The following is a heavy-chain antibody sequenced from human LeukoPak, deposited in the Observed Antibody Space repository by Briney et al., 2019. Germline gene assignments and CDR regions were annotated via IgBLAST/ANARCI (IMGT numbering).Heavy chain of an antibody. D-gene: IGHD6-13*01. CDR3: ARVTAAGTWTFDI. Sequence: ASVKVSCKASGDTFIINDINWVRQATGQGLGWMGWMNPNSGNTGYAQKLQGRVTMTRNISITTAYMELTDLRSEDTAVYYCARVTAAGTWTFDIWGQGTTVTVSS. CDR1: GDTFIIND. J-gene: IGHJ3*02. V-gene: IGHV1-8*02. CDR2: MNPNSGNT.